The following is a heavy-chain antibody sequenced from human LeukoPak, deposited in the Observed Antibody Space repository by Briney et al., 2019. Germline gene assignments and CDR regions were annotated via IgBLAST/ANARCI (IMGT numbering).Heavy chain of an antibody. Sequence: SETLSLTCTVSGGSLSSGDYCWSWIRQPPGKGLEWIGYIYYSGSTYYNPSLKSRVSISVDTSKSQFSLKLSSLTAADTAVYYCARSSSWSYWFDPWGQGTPVTVSS. CDR2: IYYSGST. V-gene: IGHV4-30-4*01. CDR1: GGSLSSGDYC. D-gene: IGHD2-2*01. J-gene: IGHJ5*02. CDR3: ARSSSWSYWFDP.